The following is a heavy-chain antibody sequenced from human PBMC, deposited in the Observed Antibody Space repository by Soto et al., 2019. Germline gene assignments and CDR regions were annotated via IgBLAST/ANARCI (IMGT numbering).Heavy chain of an antibody. J-gene: IGHJ6*02. CDR1: GFLFDNYA. Sequence: EVQLVESGGGLVQPGRSLRLSCAASGFLFDNYAMHWVRQAPGKGLAWVSGINWDGGRVAYADSVKGRFTISRDNAKNSLYLQMNNLRADDSALYYCAKVVVAATQPRYYFYGMDVWGQGTTVTGSS. V-gene: IGHV3-9*01. CDR2: INWDGGRV. CDR3: AKVVVAATQPRYYFYGMDV. D-gene: IGHD2-15*01.